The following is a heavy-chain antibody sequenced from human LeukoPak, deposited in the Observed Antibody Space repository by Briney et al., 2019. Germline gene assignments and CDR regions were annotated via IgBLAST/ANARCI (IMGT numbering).Heavy chain of an antibody. D-gene: IGHD3-22*01. CDR2: INPKTGGT. CDR1: GYTVTAYY. Sequence: ASVKVSRKASGYTVTAYYMHWVRQAPGQGLEWMGWINPKTGGTKYAQNFQGRVTMTRDTSISTAYLELNRLRSDDTAVYYCARPQTFGDSSRDAFDIWGQGTMVTVSS. J-gene: IGHJ3*02. V-gene: IGHV1-2*02. CDR3: ARPQTFGDSSRDAFDI.